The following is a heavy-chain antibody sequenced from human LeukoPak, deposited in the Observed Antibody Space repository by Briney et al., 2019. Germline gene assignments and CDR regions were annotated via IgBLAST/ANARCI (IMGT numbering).Heavy chain of an antibody. D-gene: IGHD6-19*01. CDR1: GYTFTGYY. Sequence: ASVKVSCKASGYTFTGYYMHWVRQAPGQGLEWMGWINPNSGGTNYAQKFQGRVTMTRDTSIGTAYMGLSRLRSDDTAVYYCARDFGSGCDYWGQGTLVTVSS. V-gene: IGHV1-2*02. CDR2: INPNSGGT. CDR3: ARDFGSGCDY. J-gene: IGHJ4*02.